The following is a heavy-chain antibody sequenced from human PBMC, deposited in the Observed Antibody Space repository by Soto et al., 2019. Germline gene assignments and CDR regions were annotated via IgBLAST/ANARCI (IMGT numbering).Heavy chain of an antibody. CDR1: GFTFSSYG. CDR3: AKGVAGGFWSGYYVGCDYYGMDV. CDR2: ISYDGSNK. D-gene: IGHD3-3*01. V-gene: IGHV3-30*18. J-gene: IGHJ6*02. Sequence: PGGSLRLSCAASGFTFSSYGRHGVRQAPGKGREWGAVISYDGSNKYYVDSVKGRFTISRDNSKNTLYSQMNSLRAEDKAVYYCAKGVAGGFWSGYYVGCDYYGMDVWGQGTTVTVSS.